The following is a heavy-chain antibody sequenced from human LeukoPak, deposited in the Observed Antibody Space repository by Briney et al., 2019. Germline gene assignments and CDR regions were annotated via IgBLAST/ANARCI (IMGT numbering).Heavy chain of an antibody. CDR1: GGSISSSSYY. CDR3: ARPGAMVRGVPFSYYYGMDV. Sequence: PSEPLSLTCTVSGGSISSSSYYWGWIRKPPGKGLEWIGGICYNGGTYYNPSRKSRVTISVDSSTTQFSLKLSSVTAADTAVYYCARPGAMVRGVPFSYYYGMDVWGQGTTVTVSS. V-gene: IGHV4-39*01. J-gene: IGHJ6*02. CDR2: ICYNGGT. D-gene: IGHD3-10*01.